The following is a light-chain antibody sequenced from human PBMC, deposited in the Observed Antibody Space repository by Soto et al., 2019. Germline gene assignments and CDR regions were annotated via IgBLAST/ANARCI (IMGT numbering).Light chain of an antibody. V-gene: IGLV2-14*01. CDR3: SSFAGSPVV. J-gene: IGLJ2*01. Sequence: QSALTQPASVSGSPGQSITISCTGTSSDVGGYNYVSWYQQHPGKAPKLMIYAVTDRPSGVSSRFSGSKSGNTASLTVSGLQAEDEADYYCSSFAGSPVVFGGGTKLTVL. CDR1: SSDVGGYNY. CDR2: AVT.